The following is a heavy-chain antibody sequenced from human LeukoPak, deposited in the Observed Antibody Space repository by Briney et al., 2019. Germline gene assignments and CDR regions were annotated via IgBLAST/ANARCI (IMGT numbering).Heavy chain of an antibody. V-gene: IGHV3-15*01. J-gene: IGHJ6*02. D-gene: IGHD6-13*01. Sequence: GEPLRLLCTASGFHFNNVWMRWLRQAPGKGLEWVGRIRSKTDGGTTDYAAPVRGRFTISRDDTNNTLYLQRNSLNTEDTAVYYCTTPIAAGGTYYCMDVWGQGTTVTVSS. CDR3: TTPIAAGGTYYCMDV. CDR2: IRSKTDGGTT. CDR1: GFHFNNVW.